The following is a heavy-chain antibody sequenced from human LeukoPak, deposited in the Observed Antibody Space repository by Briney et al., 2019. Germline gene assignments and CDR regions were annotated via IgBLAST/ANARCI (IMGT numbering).Heavy chain of an antibody. CDR1: GFTFSSYA. V-gene: IGHV3-23*01. Sequence: PGGSLRLSCAASGFTFSSYAMSWVRQAPGKGLEWVSAISGSGGSTYYADSVKGRFTISRDNSKNTLYLQMNSLRAEDTAVYYCAKDAEYYDFWSGYYYYYYYMGVWGKGTTVTVSS. J-gene: IGHJ6*03. D-gene: IGHD3-3*01. CDR2: ISGSGGST. CDR3: AKDAEYYDFWSGYYYYYYYMGV.